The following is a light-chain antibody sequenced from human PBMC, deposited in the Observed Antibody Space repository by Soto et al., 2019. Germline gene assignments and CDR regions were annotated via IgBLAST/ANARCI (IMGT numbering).Light chain of an antibody. CDR2: EVS. Sequence: QSVLTQPPSASGSPGQSVTISCTGTSSDVGGYNYVFWYQQHPDKAPKLIIYEVSKRPSGVPDRFSGSKSGNTASLTVSGLQAEDEADYYCSSYGGYNNVIFGGGTKLTVL. CDR3: SSYGGYNNVI. V-gene: IGLV2-8*01. CDR1: SSDVGGYNY. J-gene: IGLJ2*01.